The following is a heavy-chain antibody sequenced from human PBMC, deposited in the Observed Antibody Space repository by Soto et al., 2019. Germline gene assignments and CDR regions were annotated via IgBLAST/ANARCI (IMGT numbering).Heavy chain of an antibody. CDR2: INPNSGGT. V-gene: IGHV1-2*02. D-gene: IGHD6-6*01. J-gene: IGHJ6*02. CDR1: GYTFTGYY. CDR3: ARDRGQRVYSSSTNGMDV. Sequence: ASVKVSCKASGYTFTGYYMHWVRQAPGQGLEWMGWINPNSGGTNYAQKFQGRVTMTRDTSISTAYMELSRLRSDDTAVYDCARDRGQRVYSSSTNGMDVWGQGTTVTVSS.